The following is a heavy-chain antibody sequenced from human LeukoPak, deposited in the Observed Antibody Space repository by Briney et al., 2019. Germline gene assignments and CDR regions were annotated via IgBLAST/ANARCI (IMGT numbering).Heavy chain of an antibody. CDR1: GFTFSSYW. CDR2: INSDGSYT. CDR3: ATLGTMVRGVIMDY. D-gene: IGHD3-10*01. Sequence: GGSLRLSCAASGFTFSSYWMHWVRQAPGKGLVWVSRINSDGSYTNYADSVKGRFTISRDNAKSTLYLQMNSLRAEDTAVYYCATLGTMVRGVIMDYWGQGTLVTVSS. J-gene: IGHJ4*02. V-gene: IGHV3-74*01.